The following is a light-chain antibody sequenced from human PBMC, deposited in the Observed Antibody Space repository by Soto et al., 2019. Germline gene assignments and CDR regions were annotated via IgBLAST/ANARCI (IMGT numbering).Light chain of an antibody. CDR1: QTVSSSY. CDR2: GAS. Sequence: EIVLTQSPATLSLSPGERATLSCRASQTVSSSYLAWYQQKPGQAPRLLIYGASSRATGIPDRFSGSGSGTDFTLTISRLEPVDFALYYCQQYETSLRTFGQGTKVEIK. J-gene: IGKJ1*01. CDR3: QQYETSLRT. V-gene: IGKV3-20*01.